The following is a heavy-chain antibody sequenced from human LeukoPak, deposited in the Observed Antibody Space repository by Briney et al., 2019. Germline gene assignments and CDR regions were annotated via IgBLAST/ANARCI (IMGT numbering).Heavy chain of an antibody. Sequence: AGSLRLSCSAYAFTVSNAWMSWVRPAPGQGREWFGRIKSKTDGGTTDYAAPVKGRFTISRDDSKNTLYLQTNSLKTEDTAVYYCTTDSGSYSCWGQGTLVTVSS. J-gene: IGHJ4*02. V-gene: IGHV3-15*01. CDR3: TTDSGSYSC. CDR1: AFTVSNAW. CDR2: IKSKTDGGTT. D-gene: IGHD1-26*01.